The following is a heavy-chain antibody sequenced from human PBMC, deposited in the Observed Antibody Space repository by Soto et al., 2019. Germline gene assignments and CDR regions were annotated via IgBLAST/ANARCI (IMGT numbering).Heavy chain of an antibody. CDR3: ARGGEEWLFAYYYGMDV. D-gene: IGHD3-3*01. V-gene: IGHV4-34*01. CDR2: INHSGST. CDR1: GGSFSGYY. Sequence: SETLSLTCAVYGGSFSGYYWSWIRQPPGKGLEWIGEINHSGSTNYNPSLKSRVTISVDTSKNQFSLKLSSVTAADTAVYYCARGGEEWLFAYYYGMDVWGQGTTVTVS. J-gene: IGHJ6*02.